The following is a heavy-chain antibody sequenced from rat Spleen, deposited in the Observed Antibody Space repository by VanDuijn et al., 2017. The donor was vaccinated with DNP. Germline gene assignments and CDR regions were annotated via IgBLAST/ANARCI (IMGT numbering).Heavy chain of an antibody. CDR1: GFTFSDYN. CDR2: ILYDGSRT. D-gene: IGHD1-2*01. CDR3: ATHKGSSSSYAMDA. V-gene: IGHV5S10*01. J-gene: IGHJ4*01. Sequence: EVQLAESGGGLVQPGRSLKLSCEASGFTFSDYNMAWVRQAPEKGLEWVATILYDGSRTYYRDSVQGRFSISRDNAKSTLYLQMDSLTSEDTATYYCATHKGSSSSYAMDAWGQGTSVTVSS.